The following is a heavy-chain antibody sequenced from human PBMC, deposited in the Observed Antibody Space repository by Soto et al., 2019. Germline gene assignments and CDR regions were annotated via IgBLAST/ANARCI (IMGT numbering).Heavy chain of an antibody. Sequence: QVQLVQSGAEVKKPGASVKVSCKASGYTFTGYYMHWVRQAPGQGLEWMGWINPNSGDTNYAQKFQGWVTMTRDTSISTAYMELSRLRSDDTAVYYCARGEIAAAGSSYYYYYMDVWGKGTTVTVSS. CDR3: ARGEIAAAGSSYYYYYMDV. V-gene: IGHV1-2*04. CDR1: GYTFTGYY. D-gene: IGHD6-13*01. J-gene: IGHJ6*03. CDR2: INPNSGDT.